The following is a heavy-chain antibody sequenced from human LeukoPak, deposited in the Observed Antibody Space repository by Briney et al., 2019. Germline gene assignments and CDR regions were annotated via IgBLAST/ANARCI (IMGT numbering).Heavy chain of an antibody. CDR2: ISGSGGST. D-gene: IGHD3-10*01. V-gene: IGHV3-23*01. CDR1: GFTFSSYA. J-gene: IGHJ4*02. Sequence: GGSLRLSCAASGFTFSSYAMSWVRQAPGKGLEWVSAISGSGGSTYYADSVKGRFTISRDNSKNTLYLQMNSPRAEDTAVYYCAKEEEVLLWFGELLSIDYWGQGTLVTVSS. CDR3: AKEEEVLLWFGELLSIDY.